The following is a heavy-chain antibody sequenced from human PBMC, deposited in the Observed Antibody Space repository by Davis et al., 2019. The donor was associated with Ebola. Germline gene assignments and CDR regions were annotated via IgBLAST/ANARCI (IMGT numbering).Heavy chain of an antibody. CDR2: INHSGST. J-gene: IGHJ6*02. CDR1: GGSFSGYY. CDR3: ARVLWDFGSGSYDYYYYGMDV. V-gene: IGHV4-34*09. Sequence: LRLSCAVYGGSFSGYYWSWIRQPPGKGLEWIGEINHSGSTNYNPSLKSRVTISVDTSKNQFSLKLSSVTAADTAVYYCARVLWDFGSGSYDYYYYGMDVWGQGTTVTVSS. D-gene: IGHD3-10*01.